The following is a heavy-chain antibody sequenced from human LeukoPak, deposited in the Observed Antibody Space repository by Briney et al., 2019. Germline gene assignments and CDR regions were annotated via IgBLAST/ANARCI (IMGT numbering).Heavy chain of an antibody. D-gene: IGHD4/OR15-4a*01. J-gene: IGHJ4*02. CDR2: INLDGSQK. V-gene: IGHV3-7*03. CDR3: ARRAGAYSHPYDY. Sequence: GESLRLSCAASGFTVFNYWMSWVRQAPGKGLEWVANINLDGSQKYYVDSLKGRFTISRDNAKNSLYLQMNSLRAEDTAVYYCARRAGAYSHPYDYWGQGTLVTVSS. CDR1: GFTVFNYW.